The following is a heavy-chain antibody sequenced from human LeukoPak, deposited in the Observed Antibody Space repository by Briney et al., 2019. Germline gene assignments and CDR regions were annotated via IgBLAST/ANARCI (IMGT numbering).Heavy chain of an antibody. J-gene: IGHJ4*02. Sequence: GGSLRLSCAASGFTFSNACMSWFRQAPGKGLEWVSRSRSKSDGRTTDYAAPVKVSFTLSRGDSKNPLYLQMNNLKTEDPAVYSCCTANNSGSGTYYNLIEEWGQGTLHTVPS. CDR3: CTANNSGSGTYYNLIEE. CDR1: GFTFSNAC. V-gene: IGHV3-15*01. CDR2: SRSKSDGRTT. D-gene: IGHD3-10*01.